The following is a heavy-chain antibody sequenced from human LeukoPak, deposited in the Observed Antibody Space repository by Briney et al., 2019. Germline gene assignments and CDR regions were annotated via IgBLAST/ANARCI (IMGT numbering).Heavy chain of an antibody. CDR2: IYYSGST. J-gene: IGHJ3*02. Sequence: PSETLSLTCTVSGGSISSSSYYWSWIRQHPGKGLEWIGYIYYSGSTYYNPSLKSRVTISVDTSKNQFSLKLSSVTAADTAVYYCAREGGRIRDGAFDIWGQGTMVTVSS. CDR1: GGSISSSSYY. D-gene: IGHD3-16*01. V-gene: IGHV4-31*03. CDR3: AREGGRIRDGAFDI.